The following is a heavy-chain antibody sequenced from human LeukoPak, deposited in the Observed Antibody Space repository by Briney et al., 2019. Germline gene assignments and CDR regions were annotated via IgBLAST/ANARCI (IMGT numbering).Heavy chain of an antibody. V-gene: IGHV3-23*01. CDR3: AKGATYYDILTGYGYPYYFDY. CDR1: GFTFSSHA. CDR2: ISGSGGSK. J-gene: IGHJ4*02. Sequence: PGGSLRLSCAASGFTFSSHAMSWVRQAPGKGLEWVSAISGSGGSKYYADSVQGRFTISRDNSKNTIYVQMNSLRAEDTATYYCAKGATYYDILTGYGYPYYFDYWGQGTLVTVSS. D-gene: IGHD3-9*01.